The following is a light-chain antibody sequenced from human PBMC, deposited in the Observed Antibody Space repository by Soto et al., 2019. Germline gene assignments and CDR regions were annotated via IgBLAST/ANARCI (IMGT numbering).Light chain of an antibody. Sequence: EIVLTQSPGTLSLFPGARATLSCRASQSVSSSNLAWYQQKPGQAPRLLIYGASSRATGIPDRFRGSGSGTDFTLTISRLEPEDFAVYYCQQYGVSQGPFGGGTKVDIK. V-gene: IGKV3-20*01. CDR3: QQYGVSQGP. CDR2: GAS. J-gene: IGKJ4*01. CDR1: QSVSSSN.